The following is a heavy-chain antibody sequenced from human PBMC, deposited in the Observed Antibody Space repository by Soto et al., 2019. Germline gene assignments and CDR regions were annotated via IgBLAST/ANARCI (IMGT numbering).Heavy chain of an antibody. V-gene: IGHV5-51*01. CDR1: GYTFTSYW. CDR3: ARGSYSSGID. J-gene: IGHJ4*02. Sequence: GESLKISCKASGYTFTSYWLGWVRQMPGKGPEWMGIINPRDSDARYSPSFQGQVTISADKAISTAYLQWSSLKASDTAMYYCARGSYSSGIDWGQGTLVTVSS. D-gene: IGHD6-19*01. CDR2: INPRDSDA.